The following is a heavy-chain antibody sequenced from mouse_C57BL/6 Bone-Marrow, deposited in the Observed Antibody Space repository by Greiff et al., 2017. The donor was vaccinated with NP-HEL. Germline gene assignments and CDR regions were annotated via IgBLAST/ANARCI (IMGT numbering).Heavy chain of an antibody. D-gene: IGHD1-1*01. CDR1: GYAFTNYL. V-gene: IGHV1-54*01. J-gene: IGHJ4*01. CDR3: ARGGYYGSTPMDY. CDR2: INPGSGGT. Sequence: QVQLKQSGAELVRPGTSVKVSCKASGYAFTNYLIEWVKQRPGQGLEWIGVINPGSGGTNYNEKFKGKATLTADKSSSTAYMQLSSLTSEDSAVYFCARGGYYGSTPMDYWGQGTSVTVSS.